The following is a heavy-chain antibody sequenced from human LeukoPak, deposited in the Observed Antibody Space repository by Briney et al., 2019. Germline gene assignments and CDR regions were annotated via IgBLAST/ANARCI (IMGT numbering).Heavy chain of an antibody. J-gene: IGHJ3*02. V-gene: IGHV2-5*02. CDR1: RFSLTTRGVG. CDR3: ARLAYYDNSGSSRPFDI. CDR2: LSWDDDK. D-gene: IGHD3-22*01. Sequence: KESGPSLVQPTQTLTLTCAFSRFSLTTRGVGVGWIRQPPGKALEWLALLSWDDDKRYSPSLKSRLTITKDTSKKQVVLTVTNLDPVDTATYYCARLAYYDNSGSSRPFDIWGQGTMVTVSS.